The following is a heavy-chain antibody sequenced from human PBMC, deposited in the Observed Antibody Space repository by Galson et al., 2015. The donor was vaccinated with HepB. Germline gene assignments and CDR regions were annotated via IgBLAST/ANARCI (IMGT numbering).Heavy chain of an antibody. CDR1: GFTFSSYW. V-gene: IGHV3-7*01. CDR3: ARVEQLWPQSHRVFFDY. D-gene: IGHD5-18*01. CDR2: IKQDGSEK. J-gene: IGHJ4*02. Sequence: SLRLSCAASGFTFSSYWMSWVRQAPGKGLEWVANIKQDGSEKYYVDSVKGRFTISRDNAKNSLYLQMNSLRAEDTAVYYCARVEQLWPQSHRVFFDYWGQGTLVTVSS.